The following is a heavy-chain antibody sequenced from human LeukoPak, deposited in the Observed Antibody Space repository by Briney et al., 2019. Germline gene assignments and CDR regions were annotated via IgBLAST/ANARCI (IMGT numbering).Heavy chain of an antibody. CDR3: AKGTLGSCSGASCYPLDY. CDR1: GFTFSSYA. D-gene: IGHD2-15*01. Sequence: GASLRLSCAASGFTFSSYAMAWVRQAPVKGPEWVSVITDSGINTYYTDSVKGRFTISRDNSKNTLYLQMNSLRAEDTAVYYCAKGTLGSCSGASCYPLDYWGQGTLVTVSS. CDR2: ITDSGINT. J-gene: IGHJ4*02. V-gene: IGHV3-23*01.